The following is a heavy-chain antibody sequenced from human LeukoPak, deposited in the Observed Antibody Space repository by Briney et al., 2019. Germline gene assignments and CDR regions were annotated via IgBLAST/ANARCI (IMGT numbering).Heavy chain of an antibody. V-gene: IGHV3-7*04. CDR3: ARDKTSMVRGVMGFGAFDI. CDR1: GFTLSKFW. D-gene: IGHD3-10*01. Sequence: GGSLRLSCAASGFTLSKFWMSWVRQAPGKGLEWVADLNQDGNEKYYVDSVKGRFTISGDNAKNSEYLQMNSLRVEDTAVYYCARDKTSMVRGVMGFGAFDIWGQGTAVTVSS. CDR2: LNQDGNEK. J-gene: IGHJ3*02.